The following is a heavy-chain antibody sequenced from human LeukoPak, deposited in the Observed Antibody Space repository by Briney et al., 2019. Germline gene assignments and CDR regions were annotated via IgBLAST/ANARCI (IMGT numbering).Heavy chain of an antibody. CDR3: AKDPTTYGSGSPYY. D-gene: IGHD3-10*01. Sequence: GGSLRLSCAASGFTFSSYAMSWVRQAPGKGLEWVSAISGSGSSTYYADSVKGRFTISRDNSKNTLYLQMNSLRAEDTAVYYCAKDPTTYGSGSPYYWGQGTLVTVSS. CDR1: GFTFSSYA. V-gene: IGHV3-23*01. CDR2: ISGSGSST. J-gene: IGHJ4*02.